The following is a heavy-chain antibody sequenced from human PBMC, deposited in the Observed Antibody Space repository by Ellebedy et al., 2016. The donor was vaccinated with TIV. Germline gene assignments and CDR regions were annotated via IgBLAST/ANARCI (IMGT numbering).Heavy chain of an antibody. J-gene: IGHJ5*02. CDR2: IYYSGNI. Sequence: SETLSLTCTVSGASISRHYWSWIRQPPGKGLEWIGYIYYSGNINYNPSLKSRITISLDTSKNQFSLILNSVTAADTAVYYCAKSTIAARTPNWFDPWGQGTLVTVSS. CDR1: GASISRHY. V-gene: IGHV4-59*11. D-gene: IGHD5/OR15-5a*01. CDR3: AKSTIAARTPNWFDP.